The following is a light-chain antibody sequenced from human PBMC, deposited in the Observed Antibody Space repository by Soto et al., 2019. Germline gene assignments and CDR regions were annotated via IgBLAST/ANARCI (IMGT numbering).Light chain of an antibody. J-gene: IGLJ2*01. V-gene: IGLV2-14*01. Sequence: QSALTQPRSVSGSPGQSVTISCTGTSSDVGRYDYVSWYQQYPGEAPKLIIYGVTNRPSGVSNRFSGSKSGNTASLTISGLQAEDEADYYCSSYTTRSTYVVLGGGTKLTVL. CDR1: SSDVGRYDY. CDR2: GVT. CDR3: SSYTTRSTYVV.